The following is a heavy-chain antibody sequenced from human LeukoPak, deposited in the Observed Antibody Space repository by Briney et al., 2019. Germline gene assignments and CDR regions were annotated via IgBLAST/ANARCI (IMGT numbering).Heavy chain of an antibody. CDR1: GFTFSRYG. Sequence: GGSLRLSCAASGFTFSRYGMHWVRQAPGKGLEWVAVIWYDGSNTYYADSVKGRFTISRDNSKNTLYLQMTSLRAEDTAVYYCAKLGLELQLAFFDYWGQGTLVTVSS. CDR3: AKLGLELQLAFFDY. V-gene: IGHV3-30*02. J-gene: IGHJ4*02. D-gene: IGHD6-13*01. CDR2: IWYDGSNT.